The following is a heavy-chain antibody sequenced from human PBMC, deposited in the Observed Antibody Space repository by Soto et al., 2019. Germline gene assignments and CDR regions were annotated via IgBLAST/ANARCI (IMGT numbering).Heavy chain of an antibody. CDR2: IYYSGST. J-gene: IGHJ6*03. CDR3: ATTVTPTKRYYYYYMDV. V-gene: IGHV4-59*08. CDR1: GGSISSYY. D-gene: IGHD4-17*01. Sequence: PSETLSLTCTVSGGSISSYYWSWIRQPPGKGLEWIGYIYYSGSTNYNPSLKSRVTISVDTSKNQFSLKLSSVTAADTAVYYCATTVTPTKRYYYYYMDVWGKGTTVTVSS.